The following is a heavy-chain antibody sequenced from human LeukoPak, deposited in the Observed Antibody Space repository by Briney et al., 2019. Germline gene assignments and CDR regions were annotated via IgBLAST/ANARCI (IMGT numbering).Heavy chain of an antibody. Sequence: SETLSLTCTVSGYSISNGYYWGWIRQPPGKGLEWIGSIYHSGSTYYNPSLKSRVTISVDTSKNQFSLKLSSVTAADTAVYYCARGAQYRYYYYMDVWGKGTTVTVSS. J-gene: IGHJ6*03. V-gene: IGHV4-38-2*02. D-gene: IGHD6-6*01. CDR3: ARGAQYRYYYYMDV. CDR2: IYHSGST. CDR1: GYSISNGYY.